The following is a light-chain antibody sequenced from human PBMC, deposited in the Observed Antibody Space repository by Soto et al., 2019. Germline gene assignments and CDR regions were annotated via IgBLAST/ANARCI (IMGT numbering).Light chain of an antibody. CDR1: QSVSSNY. CDR3: QQYDNSPLT. V-gene: IGKV3-20*01. Sequence: EIALTQSPGTLSLSPGERATLSCRTSQSVSSNYLAWYQQRPGQAPRLLIYGASSRATGIPDRFSGSGSGTDFTLTIRRLEPEDSAVYYCQQYDNSPLTFGGGTKVEIK. J-gene: IGKJ4*01. CDR2: GAS.